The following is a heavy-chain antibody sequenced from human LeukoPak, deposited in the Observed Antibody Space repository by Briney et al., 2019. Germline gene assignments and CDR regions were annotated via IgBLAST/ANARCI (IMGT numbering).Heavy chain of an antibody. CDR2: ISDKGDST. J-gene: IGHJ4*02. V-gene: IGHV3-23*01. Sequence: PGGSLRLSCAASGFTFNYRDMSWVRQAPGKGLEWVSAISDKGDSTYYADSVKGRFTISRDNSKNTLYLQMSSLRADDAAVYYCARRGTYFGGSDYWGQGTLVTVSS. CDR3: ARRGTYFGGSDY. D-gene: IGHD1-26*01. CDR1: GFTFNYRD.